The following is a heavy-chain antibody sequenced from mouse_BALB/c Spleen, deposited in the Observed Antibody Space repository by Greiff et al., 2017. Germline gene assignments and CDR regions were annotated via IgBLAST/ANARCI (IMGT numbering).Heavy chain of an antibody. J-gene: IGHJ2*01. CDR2: IYPGNSDT. Sequence: EVMLVESGTVLARPGASVKMSCKASGYTFTSYWMHWVKQRPGQGLEWIGAIYPGNSDTSYNQKFKGKAKLTAVTSTSTAYMELSSLTNEDSAVYYCTGLRRGARGFDYWGQGTTLTVSS. D-gene: IGHD2-12*01. V-gene: IGHV1-5*01. CDR1: GYTFTSYW. CDR3: TGLRRGARGFDY.